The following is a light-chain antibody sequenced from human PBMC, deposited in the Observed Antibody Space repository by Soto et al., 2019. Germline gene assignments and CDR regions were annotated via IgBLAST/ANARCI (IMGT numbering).Light chain of an antibody. CDR2: DVT. V-gene: IGLV2-14*01. Sequence: QSALAQPASMSGSPGQSITISCTGSDNDVGGFNYVSWYQQHPGKAPKLMIYDVTYRPSGVSHRFSGSKSGNTASLTISGLQAEDEADYYCCSYTSRSTWVFGGGTQLTVL. CDR3: CSYTSRSTWV. CDR1: DNDVGGFNY. J-gene: IGLJ3*02.